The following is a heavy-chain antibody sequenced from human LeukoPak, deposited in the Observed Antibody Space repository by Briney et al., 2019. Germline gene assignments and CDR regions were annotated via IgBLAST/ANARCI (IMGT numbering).Heavy chain of an antibody. CDR2: ISSSGSTI. CDR3: AREAWELTTGEVDY. Sequence: GGSLRLSCAASGFTFSDNYMSWIRQAPGKGLEWVSYISSSGSTIYYADSVKGRFTISRDNAKNSLYLQMNSLRAEDTAVYYCAREAWELTTGEVDYWGQGTLVTVSS. D-gene: IGHD7-27*01. J-gene: IGHJ4*02. V-gene: IGHV3-11*01. CDR1: GFTFSDNY.